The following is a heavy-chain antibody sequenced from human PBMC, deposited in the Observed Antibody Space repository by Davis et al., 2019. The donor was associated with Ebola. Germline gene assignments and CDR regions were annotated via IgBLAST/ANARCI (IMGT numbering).Heavy chain of an antibody. CDR2: IYPGDSDT. CDR3: ARLGRLAARHHASAWLDP. J-gene: IGHJ5*02. Sequence: PGGSLRLSCKGSGYSFTSYWIGWVRQMPGKGLEWMGIIYPGDSDTRYSPSFQGQVTISAAKSISTAYLQWSSLKAADTAMYYCARLGRLAARHHASAWLDPWGQGTLVTVSS. V-gene: IGHV5-51*01. D-gene: IGHD6-6*01. CDR1: GYSFTSYW.